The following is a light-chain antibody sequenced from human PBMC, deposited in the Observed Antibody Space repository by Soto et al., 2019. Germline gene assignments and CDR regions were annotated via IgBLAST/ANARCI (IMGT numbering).Light chain of an antibody. Sequence: QSVLTQPPSVSGAPGQRVTLSCTGNTSNLGAGYDVHWYQQLPGAAPKLVIFGNRNRPSGVPERFSGSKSGTSASLAITGXXXXDEADYYCQAYDYSLTASVFGGGTKVTVL. J-gene: IGLJ3*02. CDR3: QAYDYSLTASV. CDR1: TSNLGAGYD. V-gene: IGLV1-40*01. CDR2: GNR.